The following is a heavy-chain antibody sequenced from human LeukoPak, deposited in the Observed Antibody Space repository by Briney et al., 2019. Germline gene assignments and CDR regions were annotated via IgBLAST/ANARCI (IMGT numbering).Heavy chain of an antibody. Sequence: PSETLSLTCTVSGGSINSYYWSWIRQPPGKGLEWIGYIHYSGSTNYNPSPKSRVTISVDTSKNQFSLKLNSVTAADTAVYHCARHDHRGGAFDIWGQGTMVTVSS. V-gene: IGHV4-59*08. D-gene: IGHD1-14*01. CDR1: GGSINSYY. J-gene: IGHJ3*02. CDR2: IHYSGST. CDR3: ARHDHRGGAFDI.